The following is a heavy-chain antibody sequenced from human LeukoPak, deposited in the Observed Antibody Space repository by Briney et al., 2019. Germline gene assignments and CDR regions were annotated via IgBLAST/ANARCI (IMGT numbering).Heavy chain of an antibody. CDR3: ARLQRYYYGSGSYYRV. V-gene: IGHV4-34*01. CDR1: GGSFSGYY. D-gene: IGHD3-10*01. J-gene: IGHJ4*02. Sequence: SETLSLTCAVYGGSFSGYYWSWIRQPPGKGLEWIGEINHSGSTNYNPSLKSRVTISVDTSKNQFSLKLSSVTAADTAVYYCARLQRYYYGSGSYYRVWGQGTLVTVSS. CDR2: INHSGST.